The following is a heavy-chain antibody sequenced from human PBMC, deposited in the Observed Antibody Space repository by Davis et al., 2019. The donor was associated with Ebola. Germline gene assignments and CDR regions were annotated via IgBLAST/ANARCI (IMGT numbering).Heavy chain of an antibody. CDR1: EFTFSGYA. CDR2: ISDSGGST. D-gene: IGHD1-26*01. V-gene: IGHV3-23*01. CDR3: AKQRGVGAIDYDY. Sequence: GESLKISCAASEFTFSGYAMSWVRQAPGKGLEWVSGISDSGGSTHYADSVKGRFTISRDNSKNTLYLQMNSLRADDTAVYYCAKQRGVGAIDYDYWGRGTVVTVSS. J-gene: IGHJ4*02.